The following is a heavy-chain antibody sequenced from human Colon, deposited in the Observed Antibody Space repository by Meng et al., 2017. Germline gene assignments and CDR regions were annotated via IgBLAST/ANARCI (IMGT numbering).Heavy chain of an antibody. J-gene: IGHJ5*02. D-gene: IGHD6-19*01. CDR2: INHSGST. CDR1: GGSFRGYD. CDR3: ARERLSSGWYGGRWFDP. V-gene: IGHV4-34*01. Sequence: QLQQWGAGLLKPSEPLALTCAVQGGSFRGYDWGWIRQPPGKGLEWIGEINHSGSTNYNPSLKSRVTISVDTSKNQFSLKLSSVTAADTAVYYCARERLSSGWYGGRWFDPWGQGTLVTVSS.